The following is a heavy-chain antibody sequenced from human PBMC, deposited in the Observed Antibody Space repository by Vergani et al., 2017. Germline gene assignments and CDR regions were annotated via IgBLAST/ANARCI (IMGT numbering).Heavy chain of an antibody. Sequence: AQRVESGGGVVQPGGSLRLSCEASGFTLSNYGMHWVRQAPGKGLQWVTFIRNGGRDTYYADSVKGRFTISRDDSKNMLYLQMNSLRAEDTAVYYCAKICSGISCYIDEAFDLWGQGTLVSVSS. CDR2: IRNGGRDT. CDR3: AKICSGISCYIDEAFDL. J-gene: IGHJ3*01. D-gene: IGHD2-2*02. CDR1: GFTLSNYG. V-gene: IGHV3-30*02.